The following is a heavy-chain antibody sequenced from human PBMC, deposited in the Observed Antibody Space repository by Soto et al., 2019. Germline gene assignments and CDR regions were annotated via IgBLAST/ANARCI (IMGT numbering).Heavy chain of an antibody. CDR1: GYSITAGGYY. CDR3: ARMYSSGSGWFHP. CDR2: FYSSGSI. D-gene: IGHD6-19*01. V-gene: IGHV4-31*03. J-gene: IGHJ5*02. Sequence: SETLSLTCFVSGYSITAGGYYWSWIRHHPGKGLEWIGSFYSSGSIIYNPSLRSRVSISGDTSSKQFSMSLTSVTAADTARYYCARMYSSGSGWFHPWGQGTLVTVSS.